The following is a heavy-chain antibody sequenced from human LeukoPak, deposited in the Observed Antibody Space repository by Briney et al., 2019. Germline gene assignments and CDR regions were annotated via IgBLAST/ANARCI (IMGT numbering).Heavy chain of an antibody. D-gene: IGHD2-21*02. Sequence: ASVKVSCKASGYTFTSYGISWVRQAPGQGLEWMGWIRAYNGNTNYAQRLQGRVTMTTDTSTSTVYMELRSLRSDDTAMYYCARAVVSCGGDCFSSDYWGQGTLVTVSS. CDR3: ARAVVSCGGDCFSSDY. V-gene: IGHV1-18*01. CDR1: GYTFTSYG. J-gene: IGHJ4*02. CDR2: IRAYNGNT.